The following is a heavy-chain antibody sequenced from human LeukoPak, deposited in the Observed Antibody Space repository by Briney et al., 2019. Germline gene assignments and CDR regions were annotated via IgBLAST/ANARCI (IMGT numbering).Heavy chain of an antibody. D-gene: IGHD3-16*01. CDR1: GFTVSSNY. V-gene: IGHV3-53*01. J-gene: IGHJ4*02. CDR2: IYSGGST. Sequence: GGSLRLSCAASGFTVSSNYMSWVRQAPGKGLEWVSVIYSGGSTYYADSVKGRFTISRDNSKNTLYLQMNSLRAEDTAVYYCARAIMIANSDQWGQGTLVTVSS. CDR3: ARAIMIANSDQ.